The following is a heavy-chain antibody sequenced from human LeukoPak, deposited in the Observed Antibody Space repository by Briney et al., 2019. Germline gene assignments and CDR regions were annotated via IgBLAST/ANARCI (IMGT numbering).Heavy chain of an antibody. CDR2: ISVSGGVR. D-gene: IGHD2-2*01. V-gene: IGHV3-48*01. CDR3: ARDMRTSDAFDI. CDR1: GYPFSSYS. J-gene: IGHJ3*02. Sequence: GGSLRLSCVASGYPFSSYSMNWIRQAPGKGLEWVSYISVSGGVRSYADSVKGRFTISRDNSKNTLYLQMNSLRAEDTAVYYCARDMRTSDAFDIWGQGTMVTVSS.